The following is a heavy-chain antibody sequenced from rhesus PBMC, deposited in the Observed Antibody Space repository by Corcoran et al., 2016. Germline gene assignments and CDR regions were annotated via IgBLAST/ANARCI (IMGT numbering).Heavy chain of an antibody. CDR2: FSGSGGST. D-gene: IGHD3-3*01. V-gene: IGHV4-173*01. CDR3: ARDRYYNIWTGFDAFDF. CDR1: GGSISSNY. Sequence: QLQLQESGPGLVKPSETLSLTCAVSGGSISSNYWRWIRQPPGTGLEWIGRFSGSGGSTDYNPSRKSRVTISTDTSKNQFSLKLSSVTAADTAVYYCARDRYYNIWTGFDAFDFWGQGLRVTVS. J-gene: IGHJ3*01.